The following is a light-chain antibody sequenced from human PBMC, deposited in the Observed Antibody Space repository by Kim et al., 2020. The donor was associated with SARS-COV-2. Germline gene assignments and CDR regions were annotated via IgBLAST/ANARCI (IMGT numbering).Light chain of an antibody. J-gene: IGLJ1*01. CDR2: DVN. Sequence: GQSITISWTGTSSDVGAYNYVSWYQHHPGKAPKLMIFDVNNRPSGLSNRFSGSKSGNTASLTISGLQAEDEADYYCSSYATTRSYVFGTGTKVTVL. CDR3: SSYATTRSYV. V-gene: IGLV2-14*03. CDR1: SSDVGAYNY.